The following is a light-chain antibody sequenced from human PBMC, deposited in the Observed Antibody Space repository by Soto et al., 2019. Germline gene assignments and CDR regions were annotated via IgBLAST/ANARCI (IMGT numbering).Light chain of an antibody. V-gene: IGKV1-39*01. CDR1: QSISSY. Sequence: DIQMTQSPSSLSASVGDRVTITCRASQSISSYLNWYQQKPGKAPKLLIYAASSLQSGVPSRFSGSGSGTDFTITISSMQPEDFANSYCQQRYSTLTFGGGTKVEIK. CDR2: AAS. J-gene: IGKJ4*01. CDR3: QQRYSTLT.